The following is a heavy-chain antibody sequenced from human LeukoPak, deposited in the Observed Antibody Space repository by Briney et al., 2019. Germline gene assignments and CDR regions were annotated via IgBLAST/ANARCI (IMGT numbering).Heavy chain of an antibody. CDR3: ARVLMTQGSWFDP. J-gene: IGHJ5*02. CDR1: GYTFTSYS. V-gene: IGHV1-18*01. Sequence: ASVKVSCKASGYTFTSYSITWVRQAPGQGLEWMGWISAYNGNTKYAQKLQGRVTMTTDTSTSTAYMELRSLRSDDTAVYYCARVLMTQGSWFDPWGQGTLVTVSS. CDR2: ISAYNGNT.